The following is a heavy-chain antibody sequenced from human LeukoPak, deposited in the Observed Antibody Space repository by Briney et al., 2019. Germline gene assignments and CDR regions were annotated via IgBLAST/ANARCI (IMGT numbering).Heavy chain of an antibody. D-gene: IGHD6-13*01. Sequence: SETLSLTCTVSGGSISSSSYYWGWIRQPPGKGLEWIGSIYYSGSTYYNPSLKSRVTISVDTSKNQFSLKLSSVTAADTAVYYCASERMGQQLDPYYFDYWGQGTLVTVSS. CDR3: ASERMGQQLDPYYFDY. V-gene: IGHV4-39*07. CDR1: GGSISSSSYY. CDR2: IYYSGST. J-gene: IGHJ4*02.